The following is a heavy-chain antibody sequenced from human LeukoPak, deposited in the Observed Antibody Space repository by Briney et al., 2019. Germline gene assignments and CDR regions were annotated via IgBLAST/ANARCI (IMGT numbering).Heavy chain of an antibody. CDR3: ARPGGSSWYPTGGGNWFDP. V-gene: IGHV4-34*01. CDR2: INHSGST. Sequence: SETLSLTCAVYGGSFSGYYWSWIRQPPGKGLEWIGEINHSGSTNYNPSLKSRVTISVDTSKNQFSLKLSSVTAADTAVYYCARPGGSSWYPTGGGNWFDPWGQGTLATVSS. CDR1: GGSFSGYY. D-gene: IGHD6-13*01. J-gene: IGHJ5*02.